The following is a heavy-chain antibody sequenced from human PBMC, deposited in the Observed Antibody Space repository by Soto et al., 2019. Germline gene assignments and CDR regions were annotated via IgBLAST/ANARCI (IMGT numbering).Heavy chain of an antibody. CDR1: GGTFSSHA. CDR2: LIPIFGTA. Sequence: QVQLVQSGAEVKKPGSSVKVSCKASGGTFSSHAISWVRQAPGQGLEWMGGLIPIFGTANYAQKFQGRVTITADESTNTAYMDLSSRRSEDTAVYYCASPDAYKGYYNGMDVWGQGTTVTVSS. V-gene: IGHV1-69*12. D-gene: IGHD1-1*01. J-gene: IGHJ6*02. CDR3: ASPDAYKGYYNGMDV.